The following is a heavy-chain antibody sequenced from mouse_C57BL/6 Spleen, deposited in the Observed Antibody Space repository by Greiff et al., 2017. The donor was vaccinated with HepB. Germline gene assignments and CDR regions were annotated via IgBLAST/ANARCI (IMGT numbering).Heavy chain of an antibody. Sequence: VQLVESGAELARPGASVKMSCKASGYTFTSYTMHWVKQRPGQGLEWIGYINPSSGYTKYNQKFKDKATLTADKSSSTAYMQLSSLTSEDSAVYYCARSTAQATLGFAYWGQGTLVTVSA. CDR2: INPSSGYT. CDR3: ARSTAQATLGFAY. D-gene: IGHD3-2*02. V-gene: IGHV1-4*01. J-gene: IGHJ3*01. CDR1: GYTFTSYT.